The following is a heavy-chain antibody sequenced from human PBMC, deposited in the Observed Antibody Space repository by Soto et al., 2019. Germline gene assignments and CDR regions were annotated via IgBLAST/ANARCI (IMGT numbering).Heavy chain of an antibody. CDR1: GYTFTGYY. D-gene: IGHD5-12*01. J-gene: IGHJ4*02. CDR2: INPNSGGT. Sequence: ASVKVSCKASGYTFTGYYMHWVRQAPGQGLEWMGWINPNSGGTNYAQKFQGRVTMTRDTSISTAYMELSSLRSEDTAVYYCARATRSGSPHFDHWGQGTLVTVSS. V-gene: IGHV1-2*02. CDR3: ARATRSGSPHFDH.